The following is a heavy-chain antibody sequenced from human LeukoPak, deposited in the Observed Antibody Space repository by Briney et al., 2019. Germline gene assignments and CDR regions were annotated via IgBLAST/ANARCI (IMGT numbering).Heavy chain of an antibody. CDR2: IKSKTDGGTT. J-gene: IGHJ4*02. D-gene: IGHD1-26*01. CDR1: GFTFSNAW. V-gene: IGHV3-15*01. CDR3: AKSRVGYDY. Sequence: PGGSLRLSCAASGFTFSNAWMSWVRQAPGKGLEWVGRIKSKTDGGTTGYAAPVKGRFTISRDDSKNTLYLQMNSLRAEDTAVYYCAKSRVGYDYWGQRTLVTVSS.